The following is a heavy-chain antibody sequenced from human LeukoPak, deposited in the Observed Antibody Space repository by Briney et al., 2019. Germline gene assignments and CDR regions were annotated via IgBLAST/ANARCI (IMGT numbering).Heavy chain of an antibody. CDR2: ISYDGSNK. Sequence: PGGSLRLSCAASGVTFSSYGMHWVRQAPGKGLQWGAGISYDGSNKYYADSVKGRFTISRDNSKNTLYLQMNSLRAEDTAVYYCAKVASIDSGDDYWGQGTLVTVSS. CDR3: AKVASIDSGDDY. CDR1: GVTFSSYG. V-gene: IGHV3-30*18. D-gene: IGHD3-3*02. J-gene: IGHJ4*02.